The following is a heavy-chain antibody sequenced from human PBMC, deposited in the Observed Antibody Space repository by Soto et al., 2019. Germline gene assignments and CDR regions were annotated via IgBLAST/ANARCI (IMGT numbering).Heavy chain of an antibody. CDR1: GYTFTSYG. CDR2: MSAYNGNT. D-gene: IGHD1-26*01. J-gene: IGHJ5*02. CDR3: ARVVGALGHSFDP. Sequence: QVQLVQSGAEVKKPGASVKVSCKASGYTFTSYGISWVRQAPGQGLEWMGWMSAYNGNTNYAQKLQGRVTMTTDTSTSTAYTELRSLRSDDPAVYYCARVVGALGHSFDPWGQGTLVTVSS. V-gene: IGHV1-18*01.